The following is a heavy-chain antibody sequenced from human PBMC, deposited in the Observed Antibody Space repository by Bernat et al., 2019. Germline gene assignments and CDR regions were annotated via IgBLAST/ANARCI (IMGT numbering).Heavy chain of an antibody. CDR3: ARGGLGGNSGNWYFDL. V-gene: IGHV3-7*03. CDR2: IKQDGSEK. D-gene: IGHD4-23*01. Sequence: EVQLLESGGGLVQPGGSLRLSCAASGFTFSSYWMSWVRQAPGKGLEWVANIKQDGSEKYYVDSVKGRFTISRDNAKNSLYLQMNSLRAEDTTVYYCARGGLGGNSGNWYFDLWGRGTLVTVSS. CDR1: GFTFSSYW. J-gene: IGHJ2*01.